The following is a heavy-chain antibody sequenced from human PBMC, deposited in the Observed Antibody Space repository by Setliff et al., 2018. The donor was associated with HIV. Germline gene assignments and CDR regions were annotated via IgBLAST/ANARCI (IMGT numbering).Heavy chain of an antibody. V-gene: IGHV3-66*02. CDR1: GFTVSSNY. Sequence: GGSLRLSCAASGFTVSSNYMSWVRQAPGKGLEWVSVLYSGGSRYYADSVKGRFTLSRDSSKNTLSLQMNSLRPEDTAVYYCARVRLYNAALDYWGQGTLVTVSS. J-gene: IGHJ4*02. CDR3: ARVRLYNAALDY. CDR2: LYSGGSR. D-gene: IGHD3-10*01.